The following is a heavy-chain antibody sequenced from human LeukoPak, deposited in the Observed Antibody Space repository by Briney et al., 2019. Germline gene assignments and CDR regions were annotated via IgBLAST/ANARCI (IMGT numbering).Heavy chain of an antibody. CDR2: MYHSGST. CDR1: GYSISSGYY. Sequence: SETLSLTCTVSGYSISSGYYWGWIRQPPGKGLEWIGSMYHSGSTYYNPSLKSRVTISVDTSNNQFSLKLSSVTAADTAVYYCARTASSGYYGIDFWGQGTLVTVSS. CDR3: ARTASSGYYGIDF. V-gene: IGHV4-38-2*02. D-gene: IGHD3-22*01. J-gene: IGHJ4*02.